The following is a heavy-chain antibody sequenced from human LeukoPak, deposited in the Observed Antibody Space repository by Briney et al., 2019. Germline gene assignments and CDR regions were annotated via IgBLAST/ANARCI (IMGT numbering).Heavy chain of an antibody. CDR2: FYYSGSS. Sequence: PSETLSLTCTVSGGSVSSRGYYWSWIRQPPGKGLEWIGYFYYSGSSNYNPSLKSRVTISLDTARNQFSLKLTSVTAADTAVYYCAREGGFYRPLDYSGQGTLVTVSS. CDR1: GGSVSSRGYY. D-gene: IGHD3-3*01. J-gene: IGHJ4*02. V-gene: IGHV4-61*08. CDR3: AREGGFYRPLDY.